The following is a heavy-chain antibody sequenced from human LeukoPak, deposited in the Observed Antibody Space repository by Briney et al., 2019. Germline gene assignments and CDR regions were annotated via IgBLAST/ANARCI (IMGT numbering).Heavy chain of an antibody. Sequence: SVKVSCKASGGTFSSYAISWVRQAPGQGLEWMGRIIPILGIANYAQKFQGRVTITADKSTSTAYMELSSLRSEDTAVYYCARGLGYYDKVVGHDYWGQGTLVTVSS. CDR2: IIPILGIA. D-gene: IGHD3-22*01. CDR1: GGTFSSYA. CDR3: ARGLGYYDKVVGHDY. V-gene: IGHV1-69*04. J-gene: IGHJ4*02.